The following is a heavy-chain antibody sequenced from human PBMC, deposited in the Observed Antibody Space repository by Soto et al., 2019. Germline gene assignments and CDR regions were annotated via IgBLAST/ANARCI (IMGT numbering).Heavy chain of an antibody. J-gene: IGHJ3*02. CDR3: ARSDGICSGGSCWSDAFDI. CDR2: INHSGST. V-gene: IGHV4-34*01. Sequence: QVQLQQWGAGLLKPSETLSLTCAVYGGSFSGYYWSWIRQPPGKGLEWIGEINHSGSTNYNPSLKSRVTISVDTSKNQFSLKLSSVTAADTAVYYCARSDGICSGGSCWSDAFDIWGPGTMVTVSS. D-gene: IGHD2-15*01. CDR1: GGSFSGYY.